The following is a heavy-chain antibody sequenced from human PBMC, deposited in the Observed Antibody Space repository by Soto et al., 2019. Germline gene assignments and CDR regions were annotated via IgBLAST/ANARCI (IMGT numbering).Heavy chain of an antibody. V-gene: IGHV3-23*01. J-gene: IGHJ4*02. D-gene: IGHD1-26*01. CDR2: ISGSGGST. CDR1: GFTFSSYA. CDR3: EKQQGSGSYFPIDY. Sequence: GGALRLSCAASGFTFSSYAMSGVRQAPGKGLEWVSAISGSGGSTYYADSVKGRFTISRDNSKNTLYLQMNSLRAEDTAVYYREKQQGSGSYFPIDYWGQGTLVTVSS.